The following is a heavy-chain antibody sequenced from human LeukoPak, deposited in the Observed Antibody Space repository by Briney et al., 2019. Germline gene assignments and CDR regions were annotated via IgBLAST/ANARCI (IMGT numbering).Heavy chain of an antibody. CDR2: LYHSGST. V-gene: IGHV4-38-2*02. CDR1: GYSISNAYY. CDR3: ARELHSGSYYFDY. J-gene: IGHJ4*02. Sequence: PSETLSLTCSVPGYSISNAYYWAWIRQPPGKGLEWIGSLYHSGSTYYNPSLKSRVTTSVDTSKNRFSLKLTSVTAADTAVYYCARELHSGSYYFDYWGQGTLVTVSS. D-gene: IGHD1-26*01.